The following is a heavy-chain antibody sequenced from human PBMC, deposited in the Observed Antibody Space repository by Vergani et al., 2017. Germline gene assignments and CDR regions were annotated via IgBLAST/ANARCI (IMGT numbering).Heavy chain of an antibody. D-gene: IGHD2-21*02. J-gene: IGHJ4*02. CDR2: IWYDGSNK. Sequence: QVQLVESGGGVVQPGRSLRLSCAASGFTFSSYGMHWVRQAPGKGLEWVAVIWYDGSNKYYADSVKGRFTISRDNSKNTLYLQMNSLRAEDTAVYYCASGGGGGHCGGYCYSRWGQGPLVTVSS. V-gene: IGHV3-33*01. CDR3: ASGGGGGHCGGYCYSR. CDR1: GFTFSSYG.